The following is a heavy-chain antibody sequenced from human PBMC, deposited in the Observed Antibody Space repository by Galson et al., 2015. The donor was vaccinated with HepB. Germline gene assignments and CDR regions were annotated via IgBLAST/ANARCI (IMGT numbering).Heavy chain of an antibody. D-gene: IGHD3-10*01. CDR1: GFSFSNYA. V-gene: IGHV3-23*01. CDR2: IRRSGDVT. Sequence: SLRLSCAASGFSFSNYAMCWVRQAPGKGLEWVSGIRRSGDVTYYADSMKGRFTISRDNSKNTLYLQMNSLKAEDTAVYYCATSNHYGSGSYWFFDYWGQGTLVTVSS. CDR3: ATSNHYGSGSYWFFDY. J-gene: IGHJ4*02.